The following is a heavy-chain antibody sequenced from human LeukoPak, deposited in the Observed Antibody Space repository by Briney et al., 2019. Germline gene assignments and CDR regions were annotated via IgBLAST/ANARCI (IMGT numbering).Heavy chain of an antibody. V-gene: IGHV2-5*02. CDR2: ISWDDDK. Sequence: SGHTLVNPTQTLTLTCTFSGFSLSTSGVGVGWIRQPPGNAMEWLALISWDDDKRYSPSLKSRLTITKDTSKNHVVLTMTNMDPVDTATYYCAHREWLSDPFDYWGQGTLVTVSS. CDR3: AHREWLSDPFDY. D-gene: IGHD3-3*01. CDR1: GFSLSTSGVG. J-gene: IGHJ4*02.